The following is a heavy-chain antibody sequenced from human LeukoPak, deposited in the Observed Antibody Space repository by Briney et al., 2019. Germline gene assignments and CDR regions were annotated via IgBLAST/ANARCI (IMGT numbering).Heavy chain of an antibody. Sequence: SETLSLTCAVYGGSFSGYYWSWIRQPLGEGLEWIGEINHSGSTNYNPSLKSRVTISVDTSKNQFSLKLSAVTAADTAVYYCARADRPCSGGSCYYYFDYWGQGTLVTVSS. J-gene: IGHJ4*02. V-gene: IGHV4-34*01. D-gene: IGHD2-15*01. CDR1: GGSFSGYY. CDR3: ARADRPCSGGSCYYYFDY. CDR2: INHSGST.